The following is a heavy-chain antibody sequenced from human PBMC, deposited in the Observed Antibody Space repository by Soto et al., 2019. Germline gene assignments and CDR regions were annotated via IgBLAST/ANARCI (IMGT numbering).Heavy chain of an antibody. CDR3: ARGGVYIEDNWFDP. J-gene: IGHJ5*02. CDR2: IWYDGSNK. D-gene: IGHD5-12*01. Sequence: GGSLRLSCAASGFTFSSYGMHWVRQAPGKGLEWVAVIWYDGSNKYYADSVKGRFTISRDNSKNTLYLQMNSLRAEDTAVYYCARGGVYIEDNWFDPWGQGTLVTVSS. CDR1: GFTFSSYG. V-gene: IGHV3-33*01.